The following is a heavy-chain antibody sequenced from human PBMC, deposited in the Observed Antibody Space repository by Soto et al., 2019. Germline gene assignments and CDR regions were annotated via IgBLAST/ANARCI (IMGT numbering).Heavy chain of an antibody. CDR1: SGSISNHNYL. J-gene: IGHJ6*03. CDR2: IYYSGST. Sequence: SETLSHTCTFSSGSISNHNYLWGWIRQPPGKGLEWIGNIYYSGSTFYNPSLKSRVTIAVDTSKNQFSLILTSVTAADTAVYYCARVLRDYPFYYYYMDVWGKGTTVTVSS. V-gene: IGHV4-39*01. CDR3: ARVLRDYPFYYYYMDV. D-gene: IGHD3-10*01.